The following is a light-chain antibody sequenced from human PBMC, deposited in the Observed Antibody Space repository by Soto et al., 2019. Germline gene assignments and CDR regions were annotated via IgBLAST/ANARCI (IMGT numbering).Light chain of an antibody. CDR2: VTS. CDR3: HQRQSWPRT. V-gene: IGKV3-11*01. CDR1: QTPSNR. Sequence: EIVLTQSPATLSSFPGERVTLSCRASQTPSNRLAWYQHKPGQAPRLLIYVTSNRATGIPARFSGSGSGTDYTLTISSLEPEDSAVYYCHQRQSWPRTFGQGTKVDIK. J-gene: IGKJ1*01.